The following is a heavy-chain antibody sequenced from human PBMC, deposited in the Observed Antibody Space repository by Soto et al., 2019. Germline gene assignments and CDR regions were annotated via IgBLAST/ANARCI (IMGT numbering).Heavy chain of an antibody. J-gene: IGHJ4*02. CDR2: IGGSGGDT. D-gene: IGHD3-10*01. CDR1: GFTFSSYA. Sequence: GGSLRLSCAATGFTFSSYAMTWSGQAPGKGLEWVSGIGGSGGDTYYADSVKGRFTVSRDNAENTLYLQLNSLRVEDTAIYYCARRSWRGRADYWGQGILVTAPQ. CDR3: ARRSWRGRADY. V-gene: IGHV3-23*01.